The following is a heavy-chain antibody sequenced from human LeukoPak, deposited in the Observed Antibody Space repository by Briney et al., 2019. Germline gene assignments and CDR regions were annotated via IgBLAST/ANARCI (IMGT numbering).Heavy chain of an antibody. V-gene: IGHV4-59*01. CDR3: ARETRLHSGSYSNDALDI. Sequence: SETLSLTCTVSGGSISSYYWSWIRQPPGKGLEWIGYISYSGNTDYNPSLKSRVTISLDTSKNQFSLRLSSVTAADTAVYYCARETRLHSGSYSNDALDIWGQGTMVTVSS. J-gene: IGHJ3*02. D-gene: IGHD1-26*01. CDR2: ISYSGNT. CDR1: GGSISSYY.